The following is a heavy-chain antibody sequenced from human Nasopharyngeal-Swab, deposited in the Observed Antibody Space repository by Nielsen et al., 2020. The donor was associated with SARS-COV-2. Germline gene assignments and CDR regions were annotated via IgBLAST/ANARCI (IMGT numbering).Heavy chain of an antibody. CDR1: GFSFTYYG. CDR3: VRQWEFQTFDH. CDR2: IWYDGTKS. Sequence: GGSLRLSCAASGFSFTYYGMHWVRQAPGKGLEWVAVIWYDGTKSYYGDSMKGRFTLSRDNSNNVVYLQMNSLRAEDTAVYYCVRQWEFQTFDHWGLGTLVTVSS. V-gene: IGHV3-33*01. D-gene: IGHD1-26*01. J-gene: IGHJ4*02.